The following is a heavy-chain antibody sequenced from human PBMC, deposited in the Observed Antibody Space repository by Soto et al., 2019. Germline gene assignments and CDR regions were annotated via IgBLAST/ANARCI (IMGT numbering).Heavy chain of an antibody. CDR2: IIPIFGTA. CDR1: GGTFSSYA. Sequence: GASVKVSCKASGGTFSSYAISWVRQAPGQGLEWMGGIIPIFGTANYAQKFQGRVTITADESTSTAYMELSSLRSEDTAVYYCAVSIAARNLNWGQGTLVTVSS. J-gene: IGHJ4*02. V-gene: IGHV1-69*13. CDR3: AVSIAARNLN. D-gene: IGHD6-6*01.